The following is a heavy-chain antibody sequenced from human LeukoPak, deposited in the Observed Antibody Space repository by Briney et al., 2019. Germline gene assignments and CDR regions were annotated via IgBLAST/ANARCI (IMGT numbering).Heavy chain of an antibody. Sequence: GASVKVSCKASGHTFTGYYMHWVRQAPGQGLEWMGWINPSSGGTNYAQKFQGRVTMTRDTSISTAYMELSRLRSDDTAVYYCARGEVVVVPAAMQNYWGQGTLVTVSS. CDR1: GHTFTGYY. D-gene: IGHD2-2*01. J-gene: IGHJ4*02. CDR3: ARGEVVVVPAAMQNY. CDR2: INPSSGGT. V-gene: IGHV1-2*02.